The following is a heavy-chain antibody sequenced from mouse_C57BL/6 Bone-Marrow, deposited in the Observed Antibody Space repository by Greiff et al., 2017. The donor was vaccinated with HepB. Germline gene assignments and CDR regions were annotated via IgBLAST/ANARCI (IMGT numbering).Heavy chain of an antibody. CDR3: ARHYRGDY. J-gene: IGHJ4*01. Sequence: EVKLVESGGGLVQPGGSLSLSCAASGFTFTDYYMSWVRQPPGKALEWLGFIRKKANGYTTEYSASVKGRFTISRDNSQSILYLQMNALRAEDSATYYCARHYRGDYWGQGTSVTVSS. CDR2: IRKKANGYTT. CDR1: GFTFTDYY. V-gene: IGHV7-3*01.